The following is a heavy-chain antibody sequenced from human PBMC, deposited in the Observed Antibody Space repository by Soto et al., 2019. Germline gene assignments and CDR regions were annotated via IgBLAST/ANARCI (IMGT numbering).Heavy chain of an antibody. CDR1: GGTFSSYT. D-gene: IGHD1-20*01. J-gene: IGHJ4*02. V-gene: IGHV1-69*08. CDR2: IIPILGIA. CDR3: ARDIGDNCFDY. Sequence: QVQLVQSGAEVKKPGSSVKVSCKASGGTFSSYTISWVRQAPGQGLEWMGRIIPILGIANYAQKFQGRVTITADKSTSTAYMELSSLTSEDTAVYYCARDIGDNCFDYWGQGTLVTVSS.